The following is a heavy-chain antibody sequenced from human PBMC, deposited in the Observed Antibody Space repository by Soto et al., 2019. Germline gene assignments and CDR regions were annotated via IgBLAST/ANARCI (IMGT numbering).Heavy chain of an antibody. V-gene: IGHV4-39*01. J-gene: IGHJ3*02. CDR1: CGTIGSIGDC. D-gene: IGHD3-10*01. CDR3: AKGGSGSYSNAFDI. CDR2: MYYSGST. Sequence: SQTLSVTNTVACGTIGSIGDCGGSIRQPPRKRLQWIASMYYSGSTYYDPTIKSRVTISVDTSKTQFSLKLSSMTAADTAVYYCAKGGSGSYSNAFDIWVQGTMVTV.